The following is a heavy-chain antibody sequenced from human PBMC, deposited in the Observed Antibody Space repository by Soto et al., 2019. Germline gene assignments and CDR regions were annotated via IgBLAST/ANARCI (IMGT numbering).Heavy chain of an antibody. CDR3: SRSPPLYYGDPYYYGMDV. D-gene: IGHD4-17*01. V-gene: IGHV1-69*01. CDR2: IIPIFGTA. Sequence: QVQLVQSGAEVKKPGSSVKVSCKASGGTFSSYAISWVRQAPGQGLEWMGGIIPIFGTANYAQKFQGRVTITADESTSTAYMELSSLRSDDTSVYYCSRSPPLYYGDPYYYGMDVWGQGTTVTVSS. J-gene: IGHJ6*02. CDR1: GGTFSSYA.